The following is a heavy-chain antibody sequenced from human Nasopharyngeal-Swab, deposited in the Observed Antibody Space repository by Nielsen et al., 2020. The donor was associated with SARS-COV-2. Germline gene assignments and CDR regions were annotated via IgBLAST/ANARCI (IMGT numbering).Heavy chain of an antibody. CDR2: IIPIFGTA. J-gene: IGHJ6*03. CDR1: GGTFSSYA. D-gene: IGHD1-26*01. V-gene: IGHV1-69*13. CDR3: AVGATGYYYMDV. Sequence: SVKVSCKASGGTFSSYAISWVRQAPGQGLEWMGGIIPIFGTANYAQKFQGRVTITADESTSTAYMELSSLRSEDTTVYYCAVGATGYYYMDVWGKGTTVTVSS.